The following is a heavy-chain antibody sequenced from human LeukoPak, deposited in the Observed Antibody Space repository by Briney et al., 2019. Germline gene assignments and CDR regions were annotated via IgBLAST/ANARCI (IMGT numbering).Heavy chain of an antibody. J-gene: IGHJ4*02. D-gene: IGHD5-18*01. CDR3: ARDPGYNYGFDY. CDR1: GFPVSDNY. CDR2: IYSDGTT. V-gene: IGHV3-66*01. Sequence: PGGSLRLSCAASGFPVSDNYMSWVRQAPGKGLEWVSIIYSDGTTYYADSVKGRFTISRDNSKNSLYLQMNSLRAEDTAVYYCARDPGYNYGFDYWGQGTLVTDSS.